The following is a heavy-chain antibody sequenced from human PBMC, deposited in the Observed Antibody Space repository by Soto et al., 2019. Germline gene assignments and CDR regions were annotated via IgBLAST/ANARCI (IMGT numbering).Heavy chain of an antibody. J-gene: IGHJ4*02. CDR3: AKDGVMITFGGVIVPSAYFDY. V-gene: IGHV3-23*01. Sequence: TGGSLRLSCAASGFTFSSYAIHWVRQAPGKGLEWVSAISGSGGSTYYADSVKGRFTISRDNSKNTLYLQMNSLRAEDTAVYYCAKDGVMITFGGVIVPSAYFDYWGRGTLVTVSS. D-gene: IGHD3-16*02. CDR2: ISGSGGST. CDR1: GFTFSSYA.